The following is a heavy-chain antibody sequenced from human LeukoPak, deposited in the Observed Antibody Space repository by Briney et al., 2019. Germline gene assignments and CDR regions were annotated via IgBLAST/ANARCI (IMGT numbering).Heavy chain of an antibody. J-gene: IGHJ3*02. CDR2: IYYSGST. D-gene: IGHD5-12*01. CDR3: ATPGFYSGYDFGAFDI. V-gene: IGHV4-59*08. CDR1: GGSITSYY. Sequence: PSETLSLTCTVSGGSITSYYWSWIRQPPGKGLEWIGYIYYSGSTNYNPSLKSRVTISVDTSKNQFSLKLSSVTAADTAVYYCATPGFYSGYDFGAFDIWGQGTMVTVSS.